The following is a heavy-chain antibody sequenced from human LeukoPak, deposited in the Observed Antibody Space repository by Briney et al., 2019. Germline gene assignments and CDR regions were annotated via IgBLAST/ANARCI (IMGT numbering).Heavy chain of an antibody. CDR3: ARTSITMVRGVTQIFDY. Sequence: PSETLSLTCTVSGGSISSGGYYWSWIRQHPGKGLEWIGYIYYSGSTYYNPSLKSRVTISVDTSKNQFSLKLSSVTAADTAVYYCARTSITMVRGVTQIFDYWGQGTLVTVSS. V-gene: IGHV4-31*03. CDR1: GGSISSGGYY. D-gene: IGHD3-10*01. J-gene: IGHJ4*02. CDR2: IYYSGST.